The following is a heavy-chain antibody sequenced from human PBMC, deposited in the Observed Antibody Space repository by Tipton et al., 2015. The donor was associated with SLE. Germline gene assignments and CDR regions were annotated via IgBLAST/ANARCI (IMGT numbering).Heavy chain of an antibody. CDR2: MNGDGTTT. Sequence: GSLRLSCAASGFSFSGSWMNWVRQAPGKGLVWVSRMNGDGTTTNYADSVKGRFTISRDNAKNTLYLQMNSLRVEDTAFYYCARLWDHCSSGRCDACWGQGTLVTVSS. V-gene: IGHV3-74*01. CDR1: GFSFSGSW. D-gene: IGHD2-2*01. J-gene: IGHJ4*02. CDR3: ARLWDHCSSGRCDAC.